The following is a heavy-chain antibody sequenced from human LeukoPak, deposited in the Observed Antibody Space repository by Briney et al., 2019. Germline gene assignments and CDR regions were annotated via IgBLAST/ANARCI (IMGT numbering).Heavy chain of an antibody. D-gene: IGHD6-19*01. V-gene: IGHV3-15*01. CDR3: TSSYTGGWYGPFDY. J-gene: IGHJ4*02. CDR2: IKSKTDGGAI. Sequence: GGSLRLSCAASGFTFSNAWMSWVRQAPGKGLEWVVRIKSKTDGGAIDYAAPVKGRFTISREDSKNTLYLQMNSLEIEDTAVYYRTSSYTGGWYGPFDYWGQGTLVAISS. CDR1: GFTFSNAW.